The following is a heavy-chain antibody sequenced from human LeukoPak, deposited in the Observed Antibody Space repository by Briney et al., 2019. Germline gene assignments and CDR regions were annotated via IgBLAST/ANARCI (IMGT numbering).Heavy chain of an antibody. J-gene: IGHJ4*02. V-gene: IGHV3-23*01. Sequence: VGSLRLSCAASGFTFSSYAMSWVRQAPGKGLEWVSAISGSGGSTYYADSVKGRFTISRDNSKNTLYLQMNSLRAEDTAVYYCARAAITMIVVVRYYFDYWGQGTLVTVSS. CDR2: ISGSGGST. CDR3: ARAAITMIVVVRYYFDY. D-gene: IGHD3-22*01. CDR1: GFTFSSYA.